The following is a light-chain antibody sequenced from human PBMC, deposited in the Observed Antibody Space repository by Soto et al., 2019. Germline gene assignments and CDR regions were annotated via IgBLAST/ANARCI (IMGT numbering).Light chain of an antibody. Sequence: QSVLTQPPSVSGAPGQRVTISCTGSSSNIGAGYDVHWYQQLPGTAPKLLIYGNSNRPSGVPDRFSGSKSGTSASLAITGXXAEDEADYYCQSYDSSLSGSGVVFGGGTKX. CDR2: GNS. V-gene: IGLV1-40*01. CDR3: QSYDSSLSGSGVV. CDR1: SSNIGAGYD. J-gene: IGLJ2*01.